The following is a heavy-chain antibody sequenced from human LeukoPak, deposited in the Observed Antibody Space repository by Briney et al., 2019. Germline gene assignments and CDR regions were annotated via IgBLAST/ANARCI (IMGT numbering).Heavy chain of an antibody. Sequence: SSETLSLTCDVSGGSIDSTNWWNWVRQPPGKGLEWIGEIHHDGRINYNPSLKSRVTLSVDKSKNQFSLRLNSVTAADTAMYYCTRSHDHLWGNYPDYWGQGTLVTVSS. J-gene: IGHJ4*02. CDR3: TRSHDHLWGNYPDY. V-gene: IGHV4/OR15-8*01. CDR2: IHHDGRI. D-gene: IGHD3-16*02. CDR1: GGSIDSTNW.